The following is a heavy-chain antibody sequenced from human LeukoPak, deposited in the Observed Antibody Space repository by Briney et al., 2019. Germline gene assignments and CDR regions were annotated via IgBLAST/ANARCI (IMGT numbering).Heavy chain of an antibody. D-gene: IGHD6-13*01. CDR1: GGSISSCY. J-gene: IGHJ5*02. V-gene: IGHV4-4*07. Sequence: SETLSLTCTVSGGSISSCYWSWLRQPAGKGLEWIGRIYTSGSTNYNPSLKSRVTMSVDTSKNQFSLKLSSVTAADTAVYYCARDEQQLVGDWFDPWGQGTLVTVSS. CDR2: IYTSGST. CDR3: ARDEQQLVGDWFDP.